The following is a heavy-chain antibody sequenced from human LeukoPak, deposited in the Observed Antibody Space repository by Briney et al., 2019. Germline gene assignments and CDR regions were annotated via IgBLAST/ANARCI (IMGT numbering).Heavy chain of an antibody. D-gene: IGHD3-10*02. Sequence: GGSLRLSCAASGFTFNTYGMSWVRQAPGKGLEWVSGISGSGGATYYADSAKGQFTISRDNAKNSLYLQMNSLRAEDTAVYYCAELGITMIGGVWGKGTTVTISS. J-gene: IGHJ6*04. CDR3: AELGITMIGGV. CDR2: ISGSGGAT. V-gene: IGHV3-23*01. CDR1: GFTFNTYG.